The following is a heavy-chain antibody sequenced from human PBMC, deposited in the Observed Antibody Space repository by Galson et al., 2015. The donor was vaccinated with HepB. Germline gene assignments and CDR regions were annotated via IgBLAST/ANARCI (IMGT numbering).Heavy chain of an antibody. J-gene: IGHJ6*02. Sequence: QSGAEVKKPGESLKISCKGAGYSFTTHWIGWVRQMPGKGLEWMGIIYPGDSDTRYSPSFQGQVTISADKSIATAYLQWSSLKASDTAIYYCARGYVSGWTFYYYAMDVWGQGTTVTVSS. CDR2: IYPGDSDT. V-gene: IGHV5-51*01. D-gene: IGHD6-19*01. CDR1: GYSFTTHW. CDR3: ARGYVSGWTFYYYAMDV.